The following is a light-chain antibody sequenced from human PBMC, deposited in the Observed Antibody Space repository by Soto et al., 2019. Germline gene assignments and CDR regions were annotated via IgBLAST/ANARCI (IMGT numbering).Light chain of an antibody. V-gene: IGKV3-20*01. CDR3: QQYGSSPIT. CDR2: DAS. Sequence: EIVLTQSPATLSLSPGERATVSCRASQSVSSHLAWYQQKRGQAPRLLIYDASSRATGIPDRFSGSGSGTDFTLTSSRLEPEDFAVYYCQQYGSSPITFGQGTRLEIK. CDR1: QSVSSH. J-gene: IGKJ5*01.